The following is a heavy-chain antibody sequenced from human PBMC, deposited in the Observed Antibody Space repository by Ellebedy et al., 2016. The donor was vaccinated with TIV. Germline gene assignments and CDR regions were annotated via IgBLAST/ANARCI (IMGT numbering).Heavy chain of an antibody. Sequence: SETLSLTCSVSGDAINNNYWGWIRQPPGKGLEWIGDIYYSGNTNYNPSLRSRVTISLDTSKNQFSLKLSSVITADTAVYYCARVTGGYDSAGYFDYWGQGTLVTVSS. CDR3: ARVTGGYDSAGYFDY. J-gene: IGHJ4*02. CDR2: IYYSGNT. D-gene: IGHD5-12*01. CDR1: GDAINNNY. V-gene: IGHV4-59*01.